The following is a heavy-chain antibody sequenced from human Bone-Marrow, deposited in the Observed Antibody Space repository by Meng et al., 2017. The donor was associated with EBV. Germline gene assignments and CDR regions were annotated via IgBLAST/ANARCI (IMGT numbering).Heavy chain of an antibody. D-gene: IGHD1-14*01. CDR2: SSSSSYI. CDR1: LTFISYY. V-gene: IGHV3-21*01. Sequence: EQLVESGGGVVEAGSFRIFCAAASLTFISYYMMCVLRPAAEKVEEGVSISSSSSYIYYADSVKGRFTISRDNAKNSLYLQMNSLRAEDTAVYYCASHRGYWGQGTLVTVSS. CDR3: ASHRGY. J-gene: IGHJ4*02.